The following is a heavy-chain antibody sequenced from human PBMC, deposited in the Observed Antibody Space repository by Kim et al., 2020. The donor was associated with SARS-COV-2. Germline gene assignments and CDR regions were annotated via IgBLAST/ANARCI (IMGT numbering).Heavy chain of an antibody. D-gene: IGHD3-22*01. J-gene: IGHJ4*02. V-gene: IGHV4-4*02. Sequence: PALKRRVTVSVDKAKNQFSLKLSSVTAADTAVYYCASRGSGYYPVYFDYWGQGTLVTVSS. CDR3: ASRGSGYYPVYFDY.